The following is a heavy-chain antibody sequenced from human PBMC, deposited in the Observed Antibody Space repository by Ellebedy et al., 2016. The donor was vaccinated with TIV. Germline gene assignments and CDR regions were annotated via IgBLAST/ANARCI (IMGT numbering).Heavy chain of an antibody. CDR1: GYSFISYW. J-gene: IGHJ4*02. D-gene: IGHD6-19*01. Sequence: PGGSLRLSCKGSGYSFISYWIGWVRQMPGKGLEWMGYIYPGDSYTRYSPSFQGQVTISVDKSISTAYLQWSSLKASDPAIYYCARGDRGSGWYWDKWGQGTLVTVSS. CDR2: IYPGDSYT. V-gene: IGHV5-51*01. CDR3: ARGDRGSGWYWDK.